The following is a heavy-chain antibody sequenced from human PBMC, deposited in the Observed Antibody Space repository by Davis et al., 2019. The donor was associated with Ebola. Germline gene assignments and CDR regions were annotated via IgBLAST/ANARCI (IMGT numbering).Heavy chain of an antibody. Sequence: GGSLRLSCAASGFTFSSYDMHWVRQATGKGLEWVSAIGTAGHTYYPGSVKGRFTISRENAKNSLYLQMNSLRAEDTAVYYCARDGDTAMVHGMDVWGQGTTVTVSS. CDR1: GFTFSSYD. CDR3: ARDGDTAMVHGMDV. D-gene: IGHD5-18*01. CDR2: IGTAGHT. V-gene: IGHV3-13*01. J-gene: IGHJ6*02.